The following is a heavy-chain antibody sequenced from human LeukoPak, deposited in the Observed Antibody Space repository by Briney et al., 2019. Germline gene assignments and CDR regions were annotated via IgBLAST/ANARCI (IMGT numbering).Heavy chain of an antibody. CDR3: ARDLSKYSGSYYGTAAFDI. CDR1: GFTFSSYS. J-gene: IGHJ3*02. D-gene: IGHD1-26*01. Sequence: GGSLRLSCAASGFTFSSYSMNWVRQAPGKGLEWVSYISSSSSTIYYADSVKGRFTISRDNAKNSLYLQMNSLRAEDTAVYYCARDLSKYSGSYYGTAAFDIWGQGTMVTVSS. CDR2: ISSSSSTI. V-gene: IGHV3-48*04.